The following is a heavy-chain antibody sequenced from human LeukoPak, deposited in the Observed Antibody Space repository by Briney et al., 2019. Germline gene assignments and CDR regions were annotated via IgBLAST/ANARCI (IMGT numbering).Heavy chain of an antibody. Sequence: GASVKVSCKASGGTFSSYAISWVRQAPGQGLEWMGRIIPILGIANYAQKFQGRVTITADKSTSTAYMELSSLRSEDTAVYYCARDRRRLEWDDAFDIWGQGTMVTVSS. V-gene: IGHV1-69*04. J-gene: IGHJ3*02. CDR1: GGTFSSYA. CDR3: ARDRRRLEWDDAFDI. CDR2: IIPILGIA. D-gene: IGHD3-3*01.